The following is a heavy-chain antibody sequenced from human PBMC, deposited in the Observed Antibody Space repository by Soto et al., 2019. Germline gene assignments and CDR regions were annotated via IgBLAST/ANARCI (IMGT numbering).Heavy chain of an antibody. Sequence: QVQLQESGPGLVKPSQTLSLTCTVSGGSISSGGYYWSWIRQHPGKGLEWIGYLYYSGSTYYNPSLKSRVTISVDTSKNQFSLKLSSVTAADTAVYYCARVSDYGDHPRDGWFDPWGQGTLVTVSS. CDR1: GGSISSGGYY. V-gene: IGHV4-31*03. CDR2: LYYSGST. J-gene: IGHJ5*02. D-gene: IGHD4-17*01. CDR3: ARVSDYGDHPRDGWFDP.